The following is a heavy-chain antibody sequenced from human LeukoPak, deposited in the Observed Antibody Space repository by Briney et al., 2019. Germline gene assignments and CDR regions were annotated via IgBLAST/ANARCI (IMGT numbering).Heavy chain of an antibody. Sequence: SGTLSLTCTVSGGSISSSSYYWGWIRQPPGKGLEWIGSIYYSGSTYYNPSLKSRVTISVDTSKNQFSLKLSSVTAADTAVYYCARLWFGEFPYYFDYWGQGTLVTVSS. CDR3: ARLWFGEFPYYFDY. V-gene: IGHV4-39*01. CDR2: IYYSGST. CDR1: GGSISSSSYY. D-gene: IGHD3-10*01. J-gene: IGHJ4*02.